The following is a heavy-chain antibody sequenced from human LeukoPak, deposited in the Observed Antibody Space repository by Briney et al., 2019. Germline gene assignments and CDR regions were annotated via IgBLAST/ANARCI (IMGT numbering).Heavy chain of an antibody. D-gene: IGHD3-22*01. CDR1: GGSISSSSYY. CDR2: IYYSGST. J-gene: IGHJ4*02. V-gene: IGHV4-39*07. Sequence: SETLSLTCTVSGGSISSSSYYWGWIRQPPGKGLEWIGSIYYSGSTYYNPSLKSRVTISVDTSKNQFSLKLSSVTAADTAVYYCARAAYYYASSTYYSVIDYWGQGTLVTVSS. CDR3: ARAAYYYASSTYYSVIDY.